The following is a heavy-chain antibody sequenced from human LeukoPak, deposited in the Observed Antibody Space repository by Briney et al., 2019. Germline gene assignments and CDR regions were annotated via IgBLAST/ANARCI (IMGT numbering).Heavy chain of an antibody. D-gene: IGHD7-27*01. V-gene: IGHV1-69*13. Sequence: SVKVSCKASGGTFSSYTISWVRQAPGQGLEWMGGIIPIFGTANYAQKFQGRVTITADESTSTAYMELSSLRSEDTAVYYCARGPANWGSWYFDCWGQGTLVTVSS. CDR3: ARGPANWGSWYFDC. CDR1: GGTFSSYT. J-gene: IGHJ4*02. CDR2: IIPIFGTA.